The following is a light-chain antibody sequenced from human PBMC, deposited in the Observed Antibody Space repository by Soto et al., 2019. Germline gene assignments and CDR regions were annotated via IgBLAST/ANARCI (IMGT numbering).Light chain of an antibody. CDR3: QQSYSTPLT. V-gene: IGKV1-39*01. CDR2: TTS. J-gene: IGKJ4*01. Sequence: DIQMTQSPSSLSASVGDRVTITCRASQSISIHLHWYQQKPGKAPNLLIYTTSSLQSGVPSRFSGSGSGTDFTLTISSLQPEDFATYYCQQSYSTPLTFGGGTKGDIK. CDR1: QSISIH.